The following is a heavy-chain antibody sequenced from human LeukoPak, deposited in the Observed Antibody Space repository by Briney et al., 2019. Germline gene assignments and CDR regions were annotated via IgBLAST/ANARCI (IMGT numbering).Heavy chain of an antibody. CDR2: IYSGGST. D-gene: IGHD3-16*02. Sequence: PGGSLRLSCAASGFTVSSNYMSWVRQAPGKGLEWVSVIYSGGSTYYADSVKGRFTISRDNSKNTLYLQMNSLRAEDTAVYYCARGSPIDYVWGSYRPFDYWGQGTLVTVSS. CDR3: ARGSPIDYVWGSYRPFDY. V-gene: IGHV3-66*01. CDR1: GFTVSSNY. J-gene: IGHJ4*02.